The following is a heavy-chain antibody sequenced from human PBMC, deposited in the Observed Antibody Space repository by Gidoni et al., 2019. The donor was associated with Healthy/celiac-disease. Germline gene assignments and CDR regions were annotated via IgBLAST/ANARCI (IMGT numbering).Heavy chain of an antibody. V-gene: IGHV4-39*01. Sequence: QLQLQESGPGLAKPSETLSLTCTFSGGSISSRSIYYSGSTYYNPSIKSRGTISVDTSKNQFSLKLSSVTAADTAVYYCERRDDYGDLDDAFDIWGQGTMVTVSS. CDR2: IYYSGST. CDR3: ERRDDYGDLDDAFDI. J-gene: IGHJ3*02. CDR1: GGSISSRS. D-gene: IGHD4-17*01.